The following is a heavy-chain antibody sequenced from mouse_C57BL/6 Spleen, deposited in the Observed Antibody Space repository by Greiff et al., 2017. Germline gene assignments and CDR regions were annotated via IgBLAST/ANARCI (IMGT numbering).Heavy chain of an antibody. CDR1: GYTFTSYW. CDR2: IYPGSGST. J-gene: IGHJ4*01. Sequence: QVQLQQPGAELVKPGASVKMSCKASGYTFTSYWITWVKQRPGQGLEWIGDIYPGSGSTNYNEKFKSKATLTVDTSSSTAYMQLSILTSEYSAVYYCACDSTLYAMDYWGQGTSVTVSS. CDR3: ACDSTLYAMDY. V-gene: IGHV1-55*01.